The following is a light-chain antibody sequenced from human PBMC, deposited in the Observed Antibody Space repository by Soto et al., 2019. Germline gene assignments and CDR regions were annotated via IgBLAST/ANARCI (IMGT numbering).Light chain of an antibody. V-gene: IGLV1-40*01. CDR3: QSYDSSLSVV. CDR1: SSNIGAGYA. CDR2: GNS. Sequence: QAVVTQPPSVSGAPGQRVTISCTGSSSNIGAGYAVYWYQQLPGTAPKLLIYGNSNRPSGVPDRFSGSKSATSASLAITGLQAEDEADYYCQSYDSSLSVVFGGGTKLTVL. J-gene: IGLJ3*02.